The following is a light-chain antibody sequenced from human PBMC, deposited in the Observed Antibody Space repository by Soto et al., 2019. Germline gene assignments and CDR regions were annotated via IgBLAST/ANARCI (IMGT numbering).Light chain of an antibody. CDR3: QQYLSAPFT. CDR2: WAS. CDR1: QSVFYSSNNKNS. V-gene: IGKV4-1*01. Sequence: DTVMTQSPDSLSVSLGERATINCKSSQSVFYSSNNKNSLAWYQQKPGQPPKLLIYWASTRQSGVPDRFSGSGSETDFTLTISSLQAEDVAVYYCQQYLSAPFTFGPGTNVDIK. J-gene: IGKJ3*01.